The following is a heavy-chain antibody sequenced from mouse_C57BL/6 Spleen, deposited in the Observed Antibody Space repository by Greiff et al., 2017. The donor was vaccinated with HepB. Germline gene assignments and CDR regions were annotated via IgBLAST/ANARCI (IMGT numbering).Heavy chain of an antibody. Sequence: VKLQQPGAELVRPGSSVKLSCKASGYTFTSYWMDWVKQRPGQGLEWIGNIYPSDSETHYNQKFKDKATLTVDKSSSTAYMQLSSLTSEDSAVYYCARYYYGSSHGAMDYWGQGTSVTVSS. J-gene: IGHJ4*01. D-gene: IGHD1-1*01. CDR3: ARYYYGSSHGAMDY. V-gene: IGHV1-61*01. CDR1: GYTFTSYW. CDR2: IYPSDSET.